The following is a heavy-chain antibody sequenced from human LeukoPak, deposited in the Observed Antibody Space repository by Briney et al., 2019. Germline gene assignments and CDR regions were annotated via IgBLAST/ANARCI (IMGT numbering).Heavy chain of an antibody. CDR2: IYNSGST. J-gene: IGHJ5*01. V-gene: IGHV4-59*11. CDR3: ARGYRRSTSNNWFDS. Sequence: SETLSLTCTVSGGSISSHYWSWIRQHPGRGLEWIGYIYNSGSTYYNPSLRSRVTISVDTSRNQISLKLSSVTAADTAVYYCARGYRRSTSNNWFDSWGQGTLVTVSS. CDR1: GGSISSHY. D-gene: IGHD2/OR15-2a*01.